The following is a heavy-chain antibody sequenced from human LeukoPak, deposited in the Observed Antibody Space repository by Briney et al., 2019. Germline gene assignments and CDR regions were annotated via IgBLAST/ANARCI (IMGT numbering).Heavy chain of an antibody. J-gene: IGHJ4*02. D-gene: IGHD3-16*02. Sequence: SETLSLTCAVYGGSFSGYYWSWIRQPPGKGLEWIGEINHSGSTNYNPSLKSRVTISVDTSKNQFSLKLSSVTAADTAVYYCARGQNDYVWGSYRPPNYFDYWGQGTLVTVSS. V-gene: IGHV4-34*01. CDR1: GGSFSGYY. CDR2: INHSGST. CDR3: ARGQNDYVWGSYRPPNYFDY.